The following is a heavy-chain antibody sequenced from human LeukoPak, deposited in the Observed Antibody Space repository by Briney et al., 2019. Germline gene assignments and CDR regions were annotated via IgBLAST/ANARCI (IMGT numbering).Heavy chain of an antibody. CDR2: IYPGDSDT. Sequence: GESLKISCKGSGYSFTSYWIGWVRQMPGKGLEWMGIIYPGDSDTRYSPSFQGQVTISADKSISTAYLQWSSLKASDTAMYYCARVPLGPNYYDSSGELDYWGQGTLVTVSS. J-gene: IGHJ4*02. D-gene: IGHD3-22*01. CDR1: GYSFTSYW. V-gene: IGHV5-51*01. CDR3: ARVPLGPNYYDSSGELDY.